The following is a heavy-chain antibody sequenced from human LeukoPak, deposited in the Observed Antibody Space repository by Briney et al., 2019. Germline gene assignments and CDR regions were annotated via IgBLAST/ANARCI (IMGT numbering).Heavy chain of an antibody. V-gene: IGHV4-59*01. CDR1: GGSISSYY. Sequence: PSETLSLTCTASGGSISSYYWSWIRQPPGKGLEWIGYIYYSGSTNYNPSLKSRVTISVDTSKNQFSLKLSSVAAADTAVYYCARALSVGDAFDIWGQGTMVTVSS. CDR2: IYYSGST. CDR3: ARALSVGDAFDI. D-gene: IGHD1-26*01. J-gene: IGHJ3*02.